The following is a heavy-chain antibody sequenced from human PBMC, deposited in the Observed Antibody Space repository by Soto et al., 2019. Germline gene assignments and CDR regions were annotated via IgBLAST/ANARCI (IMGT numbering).Heavy chain of an antibody. V-gene: IGHV4-59*01. J-gene: IGHJ6*02. D-gene: IGHD5-18*01. CDR1: GGSLSSYY. Sequence: SETLSLTCTVSGGSLSSYYWSWIRQAPGKGLENLGYVYYSDSINYNPSFKSRVTMTRDTSISTAYMELSRLRSDDTAVYYCARGASYAHYYYYGMDVWGQGTTVTAP. CDR2: VYYSDSI. CDR3: ARGASYAHYYYYGMDV.